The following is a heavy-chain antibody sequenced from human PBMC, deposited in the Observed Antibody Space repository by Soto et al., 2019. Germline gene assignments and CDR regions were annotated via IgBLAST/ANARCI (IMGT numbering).Heavy chain of an antibody. V-gene: IGHV5-51*01. D-gene: IGHD3-3*01. CDR2: IYPGDSDT. CDR3: ARHLEMADWYYGMDV. Sequence: GEPLKISCKGSGYSFTSYWIGWVRQMPGKGLEWMGIIYPGDSDTRYSPSFQGQVTISADKSISTAYLQWSSLKASDTAMYYCARHLEMADWYYGMDVWGQGTTVTVSS. J-gene: IGHJ6*02. CDR1: GYSFTSYW.